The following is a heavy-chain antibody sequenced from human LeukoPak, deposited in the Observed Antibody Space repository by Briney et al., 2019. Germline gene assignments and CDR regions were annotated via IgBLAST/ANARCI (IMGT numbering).Heavy chain of an antibody. V-gene: IGHV3-23*01. CDR2: MSGGGDSD. D-gene: IGHD3-22*01. CDR3: TKDTSYARENDNSGFFIY. CDR1: GFTFTSYA. J-gene: IGHJ4*02. Sequence: GGSLSLSCAASGFTFTSYAMSWVRQTPGKGLEWVASMSGGGDSDYYADSVKGRFTVSRDKSKNTLYVQMNSLRADDTAVYYCTKDTSYARENDNSGFFIYWRQGTLVTVSS.